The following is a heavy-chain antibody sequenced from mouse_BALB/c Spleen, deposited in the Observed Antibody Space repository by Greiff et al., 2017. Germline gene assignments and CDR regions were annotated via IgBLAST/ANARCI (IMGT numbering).Heavy chain of an antibody. V-gene: IGHV1-7*01. D-gene: IGHD2-10*02. CDR1: GYTFTSYW. J-gene: IGHJ3*01. CDR2: INPSTGYT. CDR3: ARAGLVWSFAY. Sequence: QVQLQQSGAELAKPGASVKMSCKASGYTFTSYWLHWVKQRPGQGLEWIGYINPSTGYTEYNQKFKDKATLTADKSSSTAYMQLSSLTSEDSAVYYCARAGLVWSFAYWGQGTLVTVSA.